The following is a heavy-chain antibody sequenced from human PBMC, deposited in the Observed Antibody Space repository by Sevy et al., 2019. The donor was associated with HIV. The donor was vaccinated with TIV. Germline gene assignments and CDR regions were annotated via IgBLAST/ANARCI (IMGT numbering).Heavy chain of an antibody. CDR1: GGSISSSSYY. V-gene: IGHV4-39*01. CDR2: IYYSGST. CDR3: AGLGALGPPPLLDY. D-gene: IGHD6-6*01. Sequence: SETLSLTCTVSGGSISSSSYYWGWIRQPPGKGLEWIGSIYYSGSTYYNPSLKSRVTISVDTSKNQFSLKLSSVTTAGTAGYYWAGLGALGPPPLLDYWGQGTLVTVSS. J-gene: IGHJ4*02.